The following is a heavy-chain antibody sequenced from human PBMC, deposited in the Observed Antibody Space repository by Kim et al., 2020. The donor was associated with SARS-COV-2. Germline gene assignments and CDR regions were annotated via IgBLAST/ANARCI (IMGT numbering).Heavy chain of an antibody. CDR1: GYPFTNYP. CDR2: INTNTGNP. J-gene: IGHJ5*02. V-gene: IGHV7-4-1*02. CDR3: PPKTHITFHS. D-gene: IGHD1-20*01. Sequence: ASVKVSCKASGYPFTNYPMYWVRQAPGQGLEWMGWINTNTGNPTYARGFTGRFVFSLETSATTAYLQISSLEAEDTAVYYCPPKTHITFHSWGQGTLVTV.